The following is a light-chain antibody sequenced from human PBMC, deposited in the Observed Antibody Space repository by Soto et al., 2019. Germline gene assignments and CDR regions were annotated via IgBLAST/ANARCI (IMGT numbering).Light chain of an antibody. V-gene: IGLV2-14*03. J-gene: IGLJ1*01. Sequence: QSALTQPASVSGSPGQSITISCTGTSSDVGAYNYVSWYQQHPGKAPRLMIYEVSNRPSGVSNRFSGSKSGNTASLTISGLQAEDEADYSCSSFTTSRIYVFGSGTKLT. CDR1: SSDVGAYNY. CDR2: EVS. CDR3: SSFTTSRIYV.